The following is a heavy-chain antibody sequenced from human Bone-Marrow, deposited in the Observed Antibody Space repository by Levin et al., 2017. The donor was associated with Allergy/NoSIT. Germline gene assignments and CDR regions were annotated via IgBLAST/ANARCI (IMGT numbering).Heavy chain of an antibody. CDR1: GGSISSYY. J-gene: IGHJ6*03. CDR2: IYYSGST. Sequence: SETLSLTCTVSGGSISSYYWSWIRQPPGKGLEWIGYIYYSGSTNYNPSLKSRVTISVDTSKNQFSLKLSSVTAADTAVYYCAGLRLGELSSTPYYMDVWGKGTTVTVSS. V-gene: IGHV4-59*01. CDR3: AGLRLGELSSTPYYMDV. D-gene: IGHD3-16*02.